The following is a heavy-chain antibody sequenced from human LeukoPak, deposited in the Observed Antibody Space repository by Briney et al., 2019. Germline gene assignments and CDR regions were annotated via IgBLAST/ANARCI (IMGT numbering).Heavy chain of an antibody. CDR1: GFTVSSNY. Sequence: GGSLRLSCAASGFTVSSNYMSWVRQAPGKGLEWVSLIYTGGSTHYADSVKGRFTISRDNSKNTLDLQMNSLRAEDTAVYYCARDLGAAAGFDYWGRGTLVTVSS. CDR3: ARDLGAAAGFDY. D-gene: IGHD6-13*01. CDR2: IYTGGST. V-gene: IGHV3-66*01. J-gene: IGHJ4*02.